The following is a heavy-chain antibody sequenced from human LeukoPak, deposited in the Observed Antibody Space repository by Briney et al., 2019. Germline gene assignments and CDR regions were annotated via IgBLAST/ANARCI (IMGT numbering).Heavy chain of an antibody. CDR2: IYSGGST. D-gene: IGHD6-19*01. J-gene: IGHJ4*02. Sequence: GGSLRLSCAASEFSVGSNYMTWVRQAPGKGLEWVSLIYSGGSTYYADSVKGRFTISRDNSKNTLYLQMNSLRAEDTAVYYCAKDSGYSSGWYGVFDYWGQGTLVTVSS. V-gene: IGHV3-66*02. CDR1: EFSVGSNY. CDR3: AKDSGYSSGWYGVFDY.